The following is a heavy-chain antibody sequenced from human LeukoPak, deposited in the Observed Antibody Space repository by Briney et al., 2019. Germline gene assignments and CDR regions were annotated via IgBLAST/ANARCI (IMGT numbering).Heavy chain of an antibody. CDR2: VYYSGTT. CDR3: ARFYGGNSGMLPRATFDI. CDR1: GVSINSGGYY. J-gene: IGHJ3*02. Sequence: SETLSLTCSVSGVSINSGGYYWSWIRQHPGQGLEWIGYVYYSGTTYYNPSLKSRVSISVDTSKNQFSLKLSSVTAADTAVYYCARFYGGNSGMLPRATFDIWGQGTMVTVSS. V-gene: IGHV4-31*03. D-gene: IGHD4-23*01.